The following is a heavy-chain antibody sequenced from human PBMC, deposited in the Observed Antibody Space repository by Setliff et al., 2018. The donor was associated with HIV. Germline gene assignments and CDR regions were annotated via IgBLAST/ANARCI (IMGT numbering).Heavy chain of an antibody. V-gene: IGHV3-48*01. J-gene: IGHJ4*02. D-gene: IGHD2-2*01. CDR3: ASNQPGYLGADY. CDR2: ISSSSSTI. Sequence: GGSLRLSCAASGFPFISYSMNWVRQAPGKGLEWVSYISSSSSTIYYADSVKGRFTISRDNAKNSLYLQMNSLRAEDTAVYYCASNQPGYLGADYWGQGTLVTVSS. CDR1: GFPFISYS.